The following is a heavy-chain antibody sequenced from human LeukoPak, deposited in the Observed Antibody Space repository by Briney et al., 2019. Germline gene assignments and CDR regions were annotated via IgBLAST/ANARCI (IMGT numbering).Heavy chain of an antibody. CDR1: GYTFTSYG. Sequence: ASVKVSCKASGYTFTSYGFSWVRQAPGQGLEWMGWISGYNGDTNYAQKLQGRVTMTTDTSTSTAYMELRSLGFDDTAVYYCARDGSSYSSGWHDAFDIWGQGTMVTVSS. D-gene: IGHD6-19*01. CDR2: ISGYNGDT. CDR3: ARDGSSYSSGWHDAFDI. J-gene: IGHJ3*02. V-gene: IGHV1-18*01.